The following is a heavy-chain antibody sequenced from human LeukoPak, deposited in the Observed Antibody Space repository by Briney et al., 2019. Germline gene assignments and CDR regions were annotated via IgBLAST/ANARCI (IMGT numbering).Heavy chain of an antibody. CDR3: ARDIQLAISTSRGWYGVCAFDI. V-gene: IGHV1-18*01. J-gene: IGHJ3*02. D-gene: IGHD6-19*01. CDR1: GYTFTSYG. CDR2: ISAYNGNT. Sequence: ASVKVSCKASGYTFTSYGIGWVRQAPGQGLEWMGWISAYNGNTNYAQKLQGRVTMTTDTSTSTAYMELRSLRSDDTAVYYCARDIQLAISTSRGWYGVCAFDIWGQGTMVTVSS.